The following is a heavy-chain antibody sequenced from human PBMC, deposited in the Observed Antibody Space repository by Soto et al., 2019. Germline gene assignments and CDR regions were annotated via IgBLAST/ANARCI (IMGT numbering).Heavy chain of an antibody. V-gene: IGHV3-23*01. J-gene: IGHJ4*02. D-gene: IGHD2-2*01. Sequence: GGSLRLSCAASGFTFNNYAMNWVRQAPGKGLEWVSAISNSFSEGNTHYADSVKGRFTVSRDNDKKTVFLEMNSLRVEDTAVYYCASCVSTACYPPWGLQFFDLWGQGSLVTVSS. CDR1: GFTFNNYA. CDR3: ASCVSTACYPPWGLQFFDL. CDR2: ISNSFSEGNT.